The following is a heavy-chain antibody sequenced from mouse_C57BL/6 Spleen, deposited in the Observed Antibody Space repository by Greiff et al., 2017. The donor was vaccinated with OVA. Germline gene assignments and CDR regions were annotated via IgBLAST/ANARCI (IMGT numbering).Heavy chain of an antibody. CDR2: IDPEDGDT. CDR1: GFNIKDYY. CDR3: TTSPYYYGSSPFYAMDY. D-gene: IGHD1-1*01. V-gene: IGHV14-1*01. Sequence: EVKLMESGAELVRPGASVKLSCTASGFNIKDYYMHWVKQRPEQGLEWIGRIDPEDGDTEYAPKFQGKATMTADTSSNTAYLQLSSLTSEDTAVYYCTTSPYYYGSSPFYAMDYWGQGTSVTVSS. J-gene: IGHJ4*01.